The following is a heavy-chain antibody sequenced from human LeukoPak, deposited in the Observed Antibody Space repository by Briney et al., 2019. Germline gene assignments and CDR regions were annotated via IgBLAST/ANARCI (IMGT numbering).Heavy chain of an antibody. CDR3: AKEFCSSTSCYAPRIDY. J-gene: IGHJ4*02. D-gene: IGHD2-2*01. Sequence: GGSLRLSCAASGFTFSSYAMTWVRQAPGTGLEWVSTISGSGGNTYYADSVKGRFTISRDSSKNTLYLQMNSLRAQDTALYYCAKEFCSSTSCYAPRIDYWGQGTLVTVSS. V-gene: IGHV3-23*01. CDR2: ISGSGGNT. CDR1: GFTFSSYA.